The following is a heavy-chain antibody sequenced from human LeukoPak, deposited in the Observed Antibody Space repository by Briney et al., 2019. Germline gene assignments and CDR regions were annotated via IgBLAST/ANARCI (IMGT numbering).Heavy chain of an antibody. D-gene: IGHD6-6*01. CDR2: IYYSGST. J-gene: IGHJ4*02. V-gene: IGHV4-30-4*08. CDR1: GGSISSGDYY. Sequence: SETLSLTCTVSGGSISSGDYYWSWIRQPPGKGLEWIGYIYYSGSTYYNPSLKSRVTISVDTSKNQFSLKLSSVTAADTAVYYCARDSSSSNFDYWGQGTLVTVSS. CDR3: ARDSSSSNFDY.